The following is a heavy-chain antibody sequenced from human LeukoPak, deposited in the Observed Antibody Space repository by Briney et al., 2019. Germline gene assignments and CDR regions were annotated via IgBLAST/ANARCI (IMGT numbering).Heavy chain of an antibody. CDR3: AELGITMIGGV. V-gene: IGHV3-11*04. CDR2: ISSSSTTI. CDR1: GFTFSDYY. Sequence: GGSLRLSCAASGFTFSDYYMSWIRQAPGKGLEWVSYISSSSTTIYYADSVKGRFTISGDNAKNSLYLQMSSLRAEDTAVYYCAELGITMIGGVWGKGTTVTISS. D-gene: IGHD3-10*02. J-gene: IGHJ6*04.